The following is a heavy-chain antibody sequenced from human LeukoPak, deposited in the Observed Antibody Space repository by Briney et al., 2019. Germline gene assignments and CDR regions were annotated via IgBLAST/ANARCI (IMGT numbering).Heavy chain of an antibody. V-gene: IGHV1-2*02. CDR2: INPNSGGT. CDR3: ARDPLNYDSSGYYLS. D-gene: IGHD3-22*01. Sequence: ASVKVSCKASGGTFSSYAISWVRQAPGQGLEWMGWINPNSGGTNYAQKFQGRVTMTRDTSISTAYMELSRLRSDDTAVYYCARDPLNYDSSGYYLSWGQGTLVTVSS. CDR1: GGTFSSYA. J-gene: IGHJ4*02.